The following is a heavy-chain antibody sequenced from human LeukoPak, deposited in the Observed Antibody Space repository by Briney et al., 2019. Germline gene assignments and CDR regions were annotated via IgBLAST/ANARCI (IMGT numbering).Heavy chain of an antibody. CDR3: ARDPRVSSGWQFDY. CDR1: GDSVSSKGAT. V-gene: IGHV6-1*01. CDR2: TYYRSKWYN. D-gene: IGHD6-19*01. J-gene: IGHJ4*02. Sequence: TSQTLSLTCAISGDSVSSKGATWNWIRQSPSRGLEWLGRTYYRSKWYNDSAVSVKSRITISPDTFKNQFSLQLNSVTPEDTAVYYCARDPRVSSGWQFDYWGQGTLVTVSS.